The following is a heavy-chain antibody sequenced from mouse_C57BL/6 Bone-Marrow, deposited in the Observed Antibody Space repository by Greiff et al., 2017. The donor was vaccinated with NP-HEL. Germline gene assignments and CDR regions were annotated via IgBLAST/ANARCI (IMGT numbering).Heavy chain of an antibody. CDR1: GYTFTSYW. J-gene: IGHJ4*01. D-gene: IGHD1-1*01. CDR2: IHPSDSDT. V-gene: IGHV1-74*01. CDR3: AISPNYYGSREGYAMDY. Sequence: QVQLKQPGAELVKPGASVKVSCKASGYTFTSYWMHWVKQRPGQGLEWIGRIHPSDSDTNYNQKFKGMATLTVDKFSSTAYMQLSSLTSEDSAVYYCAISPNYYGSREGYAMDYWGQGTSVTVSS.